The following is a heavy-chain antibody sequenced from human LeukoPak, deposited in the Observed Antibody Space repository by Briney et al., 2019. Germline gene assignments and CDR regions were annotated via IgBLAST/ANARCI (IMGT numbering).Heavy chain of an antibody. J-gene: IGHJ4*02. CDR1: GGSISSYY. D-gene: IGHD3-22*01. CDR3: ASLDYYDSSGRFDY. V-gene: IGHV4-38-2*02. CDR2: IYHSGST. Sequence: SETLSLTCTVSGGSISSYYWGWIRQPPGKGLEWIGSIYHSGSTYYNPSLKSRVTISVDTSKNQFSLKLSSVTAADTAVYYCASLDYYDSSGRFDYWGQGTLVTVSS.